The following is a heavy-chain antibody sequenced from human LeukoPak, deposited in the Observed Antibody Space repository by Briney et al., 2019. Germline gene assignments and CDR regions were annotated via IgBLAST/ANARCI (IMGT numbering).Heavy chain of an antibody. D-gene: IGHD3-22*01. V-gene: IGHV4-34*01. CDR2: INHSGST. CDR1: GGSFSGYY. J-gene: IGHJ6*02. Sequence: SETLSLTCAVYGGSFSGYYWSWIRQPPGKGLEWIGEINHSGSTNYNPSLKSRVTISVDTSKNQFSLQLNSVTPEDTAVYYCARDWAYYDSSGYYPYYYYYGMDVWGQGTTVTVSS. CDR3: ARDWAYYDSSGYYPYYYYYGMDV.